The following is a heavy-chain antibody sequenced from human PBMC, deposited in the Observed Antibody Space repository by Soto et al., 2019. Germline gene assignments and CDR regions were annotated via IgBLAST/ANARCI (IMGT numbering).Heavy chain of an antibody. D-gene: IGHD4-17*01. CDR1: GGTFSSYA. Sequence: QVPLVQSGAEVKKPGSSVKVSCKASGGTFSSYAISWVRQAPGQGLEWMGGIIPIFGTANYAQKFQGRVTITADESTSTAYMELSSLRSEDTAVYYCARGLDAYGSWGIDYWGQGTLVTVSS. V-gene: IGHV1-69*01. CDR3: ARGLDAYGSWGIDY. CDR2: IIPIFGTA. J-gene: IGHJ4*02.